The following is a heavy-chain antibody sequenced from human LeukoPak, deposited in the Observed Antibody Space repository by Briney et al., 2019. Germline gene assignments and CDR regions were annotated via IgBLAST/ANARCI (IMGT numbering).Heavy chain of an antibody. J-gene: IGHJ3*02. CDR3: ARNCSSTSCYLGAFDI. CDR1: GFTFSSYS. Sequence: GGSLRLSCAASGFTFSSYSMNWVRQAPGKGLEWVSSISSSSSYIYYADSVKGRFTISRDNAKNSLYLQMNSLRAEDTAVYYCARNCSSTSCYLGAFDIWCQGTMVTVSS. CDR2: ISSSSSYI. V-gene: IGHV3-21*01. D-gene: IGHD2-2*01.